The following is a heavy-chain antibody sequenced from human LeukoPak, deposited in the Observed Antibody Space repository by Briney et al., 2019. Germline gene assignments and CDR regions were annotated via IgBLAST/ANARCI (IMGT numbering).Heavy chain of an antibody. CDR1: GFTFSSNY. CDR2: IYSGSDT. D-gene: IGHD2-15*01. CDR3: ARGGIVVAFDY. V-gene: IGHV3-66*02. Sequence: GGSLRLSCAASGFTFSSNYMSWVRQAPGKGLEWVSVIYSGSDTYYADSVKGRFTIYRDNSKNTLYLQMNSLSPEDAAVYYCARGGIVVAFDYWGQGTLVTVSS. J-gene: IGHJ4*02.